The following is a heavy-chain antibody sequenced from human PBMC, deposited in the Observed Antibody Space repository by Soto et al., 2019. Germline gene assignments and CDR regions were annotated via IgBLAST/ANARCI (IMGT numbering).Heavy chain of an antibody. CDR1: GGSFCGYY. CDR3: ARGTDRFYRGGSGSYRPFDD. D-gene: IGHD3-10*01. Sequence: SETLSLTCAVYGGSFCGYYWRWIRQPPGKGLEWIGEINHSGSTNYNPSLKSRVTISVDTYRNQFSLKLSSVTAADTAVYYCARGTDRFYRGGSGSYRPFDDLGQGSRVAFSS. V-gene: IGHV4-34*01. CDR2: INHSGST. J-gene: IGHJ4*02.